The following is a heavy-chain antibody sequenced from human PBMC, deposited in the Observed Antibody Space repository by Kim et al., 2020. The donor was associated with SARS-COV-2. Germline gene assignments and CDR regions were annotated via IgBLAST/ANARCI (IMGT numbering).Heavy chain of an antibody. CDR3: VRGRYGDYFYGLDV. CDR1: GFTFSDYT. D-gene: IGHD5-18*01. CDR2: ISISGSTI. J-gene: IGHJ6*02. Sequence: GGSLRLSCAASGFTFSDYTMHWIRQAPGKGLEWVSYISISGSTIFYAGSVEGRFTVSKDNAKNSLYLQMSSLIAEDTAVYYCVRGRYGDYFYGLDVWGQGTTVTVSS. V-gene: IGHV3-11*01.